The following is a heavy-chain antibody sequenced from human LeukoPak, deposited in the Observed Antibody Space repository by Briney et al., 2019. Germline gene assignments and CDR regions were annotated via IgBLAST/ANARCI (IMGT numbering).Heavy chain of an antibody. CDR1: AGSISSDRFY. Sequence: SETLSLTCTVSAGSISSDRFYWTWVRQPAGKGLEWIGRIKSSNTNYNPSLKSRVSISLDTSTNQFSLKLSSLTAADTAVYYCARVPDWTYVPDYWGQGTLVTVSS. J-gene: IGHJ4*02. D-gene: IGHD3-16*01. CDR3: ARVPDWTYVPDY. CDR2: IKSSNT. V-gene: IGHV4-61*02.